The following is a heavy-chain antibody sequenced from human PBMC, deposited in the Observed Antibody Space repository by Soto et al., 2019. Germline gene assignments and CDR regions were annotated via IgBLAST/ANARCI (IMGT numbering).Heavy chain of an antibody. J-gene: IGHJ5*02. CDR3: ARDLLLSYDSSGYYYDWFDP. D-gene: IGHD3-22*01. Sequence: SQTLSLTFAISGDSVSSNSAACNWIRHSPSRGLEWLGRTYYRSKWYNDYAVSVKSRITINPDTSKNQFSLQLNSVTPEDTAVYYCARDLLLSYDSSGYYYDWFDPWGQGTLVTVSS. CDR2: TYYRSKWYN. V-gene: IGHV6-1*01. CDR1: GDSVSSNSAA.